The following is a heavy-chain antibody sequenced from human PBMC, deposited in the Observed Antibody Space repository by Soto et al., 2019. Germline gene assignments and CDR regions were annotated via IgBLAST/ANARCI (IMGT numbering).Heavy chain of an antibody. V-gene: IGHV5-51*01. Sequence: EVQLVQSGAEVKKPGESLKISCKGSGYSFTSYWIGWVRQMPGKGLEWMGIIYPGDSDTRYSPSFQGQVTISADKSISAAYLQWSSLKVSDTAMYYCARTSAAGKYYYGMDVWGPGTTVTVSS. CDR2: IYPGDSDT. CDR1: GYSFTSYW. D-gene: IGHD6-13*01. J-gene: IGHJ6*02. CDR3: ARTSAAGKYYYGMDV.